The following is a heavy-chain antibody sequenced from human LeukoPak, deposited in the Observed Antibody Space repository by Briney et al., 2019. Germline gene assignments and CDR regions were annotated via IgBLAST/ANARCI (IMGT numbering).Heavy chain of an antibody. CDR3: ARDPYSSGWYHYYYGMDV. J-gene: IGHJ6*02. CDR2: ISAYNGNT. D-gene: IGHD6-19*01. Sequence: GASVKVSCKASGYTFTSYAMHWVRQAPGQRLEWMGWISAYNGNTNYAQKLQGRVTMTTDTSTSTAYMELRSLRSDDTAVYYCARDPYSSGWYHYYYGMDVWGQGTTVTVSS. V-gene: IGHV1-18*01. CDR1: GYTFTSYA.